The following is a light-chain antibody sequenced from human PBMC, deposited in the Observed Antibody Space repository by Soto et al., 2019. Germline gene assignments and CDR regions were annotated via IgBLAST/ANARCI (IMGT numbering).Light chain of an antibody. Sequence: QSVLTQSSSASASLGSSVKLTCTLSSGDTTYIIEWHQQQPGKAPRYLMKLETSGSYNKGSGVPDRFSGSSSGADRSLTISNLQFEDEADYYCDTWDINTPVVFGGGTKLTVL. CDR2: LETSGSY. CDR1: SGDTTYI. CDR3: DTWDINTPVV. V-gene: IGLV4-60*02. J-gene: IGLJ2*01.